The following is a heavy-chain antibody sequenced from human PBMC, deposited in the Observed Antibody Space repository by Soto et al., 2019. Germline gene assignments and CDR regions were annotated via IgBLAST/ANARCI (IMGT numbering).Heavy chain of an antibody. J-gene: IGHJ5*02. D-gene: IGHD4-17*01. Sequence: LETLSLTCTVSGGSVGSGSYYWSWIRQPLWKGLEWIGYIYYSGNTDYNPSLRGRIAMSVDISKKTFSLRLRSVTAADTGVYYCVRDGSKTLRDCFDPWGQGILVTVSS. V-gene: IGHV4-61*01. CDR3: VRDGSKTLRDCFDP. CDR1: GGSVGSGSYY. CDR2: IYYSGNT.